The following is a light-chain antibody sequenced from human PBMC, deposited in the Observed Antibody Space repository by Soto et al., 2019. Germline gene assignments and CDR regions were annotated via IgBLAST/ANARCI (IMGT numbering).Light chain of an antibody. CDR1: QSVLYSSNNKNY. CDR3: QQYYRPCT. CDR2: WAS. V-gene: IGKV4-1*01. Sequence: DIVMTQSPDSLAVSLGERATINCKSSQSVLYSSNNKNYLAWYQQKPGQPPKLLIYWASTRESGVPDRFSGSGSGTDFTLTISSLQAEDVAVYYCQQYYRPCTFDQGTKVEIK. J-gene: IGKJ1*01.